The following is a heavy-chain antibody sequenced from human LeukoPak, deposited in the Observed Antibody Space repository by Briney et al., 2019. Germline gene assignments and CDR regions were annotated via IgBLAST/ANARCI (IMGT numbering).Heavy chain of an antibody. Sequence: PGGSLRLSCAASGFTFSSYAMSWVRQAPGKGLEWVSAISGSGGSTYYADSVKGRFTISRDNSKNTLYLQMNSLRAEDTAVYYCAKDRFHYGSGSYIARNWFDPWGQGTLVTVSS. V-gene: IGHV3-23*01. CDR3: AKDRFHYGSGSYIARNWFDP. CDR1: GFTFSSYA. CDR2: ISGSGGST. D-gene: IGHD3-10*01. J-gene: IGHJ5*02.